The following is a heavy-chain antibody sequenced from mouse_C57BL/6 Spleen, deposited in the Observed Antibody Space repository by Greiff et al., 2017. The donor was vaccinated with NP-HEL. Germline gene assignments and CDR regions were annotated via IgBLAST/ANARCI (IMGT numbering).Heavy chain of an antibody. CDR1: GFNIKDYY. D-gene: IGHD1-1*01. Sequence: EVQLQQSGAELVRPGASVKLSCTASGFNIKDYYMHWVKQRPEQGLEWIGRIDPEDGDTEYAPKFQGKATMTADPSSNTAYLQLSSLTSEDTAVYYCTTMYYYGSSYWYFDVWGTGTTVTVSS. J-gene: IGHJ1*03. V-gene: IGHV14-1*01. CDR3: TTMYYYGSSYWYFDV. CDR2: IDPEDGDT.